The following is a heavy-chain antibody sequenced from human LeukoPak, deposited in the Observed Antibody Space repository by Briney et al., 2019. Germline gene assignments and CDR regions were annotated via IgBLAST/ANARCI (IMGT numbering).Heavy chain of an antibody. CDR1: GFTFSSYW. CDR3: ASSTRSSTSCCFDY. D-gene: IGHD2-2*01. CDR2: INSDGSST. J-gene: IGHJ4*02. V-gene: IGHV3-74*01. Sequence: PGGSLRLSCAASGFTFSSYWMHWVRQAPVKGLVWVSRINSDGSSTSYADSVKGRFTISRDNAKNTLYLQMNSLRAEDTAVYYCASSTRSSTSCCFDYWGQGTLVTVSS.